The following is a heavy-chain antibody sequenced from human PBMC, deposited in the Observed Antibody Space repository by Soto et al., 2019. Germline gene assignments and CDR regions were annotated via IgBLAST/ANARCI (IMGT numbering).Heavy chain of an antibody. J-gene: IGHJ3*02. CDR3: ARGGWGSSWYSAFDI. CDR1: GYTFTSYA. D-gene: IGHD6-13*01. V-gene: IGHV1-3*01. CDR2: INAGNGNT. Sequence: ASVKVSCKASGYTFTSYAMLWVRQAPGQRLEWMGWINAGNGNTKYSQKFQGRVTITRDTSASTAYMELSSLRSEDTAVYYCARGGWGSSWYSAFDIWGQGTMVTVSS.